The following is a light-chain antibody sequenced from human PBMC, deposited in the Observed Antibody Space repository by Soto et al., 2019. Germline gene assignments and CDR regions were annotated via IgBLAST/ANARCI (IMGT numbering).Light chain of an antibody. CDR1: QSLSSY. V-gene: IGKV1-39*01. CDR3: QESYSTLST. CDR2: AAS. Sequence: DIQMTQSPSSLSASVGDRVTITCRASQSLSSYLNWYQQKPGKAPKLLIYAASSLQSGVPSRFSGSGSGTDFTLTISSLHPEDFATYYCQESYSTLSTFGQGTKLEIK. J-gene: IGKJ2*01.